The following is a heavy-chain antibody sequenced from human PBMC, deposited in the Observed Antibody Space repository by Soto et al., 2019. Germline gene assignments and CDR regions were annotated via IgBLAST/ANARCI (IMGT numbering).Heavy chain of an antibody. V-gene: IGHV3-30*18. Sequence: GGSLRLSCAASGFSFSSYGMHWVRQAPGKGLEWVAVISYDVTNKYYADSVKGRFTISRDNSKNTLYLQMNSLRAEDTAVYYCVKDRGRGVVGTDEFDYWGQGTLVTVSS. CDR2: ISYDVTNK. CDR1: GFSFSSYG. CDR3: VKDRGRGVVGTDEFDY. J-gene: IGHJ4*02. D-gene: IGHD3-3*01.